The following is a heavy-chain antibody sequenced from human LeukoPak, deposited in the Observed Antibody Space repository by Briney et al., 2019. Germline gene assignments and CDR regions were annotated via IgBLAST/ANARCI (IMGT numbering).Heavy chain of an antibody. V-gene: IGHV3-30-3*02. D-gene: IGHD3-3*01. CDR1: GFTFSSYA. Sequence: GGSLRLSCAASGFTFSSYAMHWVRQAPGKGLEWVAVISYDGSNKYYADSVKGRFTIPRDNSKNTLYLQMNSLRVEDTAPYYCAKSVAIYFYYGLDVWGQGTTVTVSS. CDR2: ISYDGSNK. CDR3: AKSVAIYFYYGLDV. J-gene: IGHJ6*02.